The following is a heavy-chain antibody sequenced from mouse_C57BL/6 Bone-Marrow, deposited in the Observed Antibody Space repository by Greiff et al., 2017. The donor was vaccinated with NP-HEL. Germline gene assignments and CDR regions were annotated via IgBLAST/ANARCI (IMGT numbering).Heavy chain of an antibody. Sequence: QVQLQQPGAELVKPGASVKMSCKASGYTFTSYWITWVKQRPGQGLEWIGDIYPGSGSTNYNEKFTSKATLTVDKSSSTAYMQLSSLTSEDSAVYYCATYYSNYAGVDYWGQGTTLTVSS. D-gene: IGHD2-5*01. V-gene: IGHV1-55*01. CDR3: ATYYSNYAGVDY. CDR1: GYTFTSYW. J-gene: IGHJ2*01. CDR2: IYPGSGST.